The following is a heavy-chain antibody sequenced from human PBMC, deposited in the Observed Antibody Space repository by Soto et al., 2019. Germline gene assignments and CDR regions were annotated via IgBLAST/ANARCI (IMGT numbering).Heavy chain of an antibody. J-gene: IGHJ4*02. Sequence: PSETLALTCTVSGGTISSSSNFYWGWIRQPPGEGLEWIATMYSSGTTYYNSPLKSRVTISIDTSNNQFPLKVNSVTAADTAVYYCMAYSHGWREGGEGYWGQGILVTVSS. D-gene: IGHD1-26*01. V-gene: IGHV4-39*01. CDR3: MAYSHGWREGGEGY. CDR2: MYSSGTT. CDR1: GGTISSSSNFY.